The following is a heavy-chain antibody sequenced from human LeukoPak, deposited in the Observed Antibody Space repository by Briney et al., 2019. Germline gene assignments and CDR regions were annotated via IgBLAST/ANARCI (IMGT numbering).Heavy chain of an antibody. CDR3: ARAWATYYYDSSGQIDAFDI. CDR1: GGSISSSSYY. V-gene: IGHV4-39*07. J-gene: IGHJ3*02. Sequence: SETLSLTCTVSGGSISSSSYYWGWIRQPPGKGLEWIGSIYYSGSTYYNPSLKSRVTISVDTSKNQFSLKLSSVTAADTAVYYCARAWATYYYDSSGQIDAFDIWGQGTMVTVSS. D-gene: IGHD3-22*01. CDR2: IYYSGST.